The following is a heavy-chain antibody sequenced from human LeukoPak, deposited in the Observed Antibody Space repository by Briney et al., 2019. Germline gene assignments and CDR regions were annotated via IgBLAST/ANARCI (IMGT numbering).Heavy chain of an antibody. CDR1: GFTFSNYN. CDR3: ARVGIRWEPPAFDI. V-gene: IGHV3-21*04. D-gene: IGHD4-23*01. Sequence: GGSLRLSCAASGFTFSNYNMHWVRQAPGKGLEWVSSISSSSSYIYYADSVKGRFTISRDNAKNSLYLQMNSLRAEDTALYHCARVGIRWEPPAFDIWGQGTMVTVSS. J-gene: IGHJ3*02. CDR2: ISSSSSYI.